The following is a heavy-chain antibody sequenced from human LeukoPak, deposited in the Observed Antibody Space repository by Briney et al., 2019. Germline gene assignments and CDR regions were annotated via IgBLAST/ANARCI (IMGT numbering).Heavy chain of an antibody. CDR2: IYYSGST. CDR1: GGSISSGGYY. J-gene: IGHJ6*02. V-gene: IGHV4-31*03. D-gene: IGHD3-9*01. Sequence: SQTLSLTCTVSGGSISSGGYYWSWIRQHPGKGLEWIGYIYYSGSTYYNPSLKSRVTMSVDTSKNQFSLKLSSVTAADTAVYYCAREGPWGGYDILTGYYDYYYYGMDVWGQGTTVAVSS. CDR3: AREGPWGGYDILTGYYDYYYYGMDV.